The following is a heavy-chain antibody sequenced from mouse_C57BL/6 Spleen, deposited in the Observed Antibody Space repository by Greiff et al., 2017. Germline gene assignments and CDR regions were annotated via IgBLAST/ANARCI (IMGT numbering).Heavy chain of an antibody. CDR3: ARCGYYGSSYYFDY. CDR1: GYSFTDYN. J-gene: IGHJ2*01. CDR2: INPNYGTT. Sequence: VHVKQSGPELVKPGASVKISCKASGYSFTDYNMNWVKQSNGKSLEWIGVINPNYGTTSYNQKFKGKATLTVDQSSSTAYMQLNSLTSEDSAVYYCARCGYYGSSYYFDYWGQGTTLTVSS. D-gene: IGHD1-1*01. V-gene: IGHV1-39*01.